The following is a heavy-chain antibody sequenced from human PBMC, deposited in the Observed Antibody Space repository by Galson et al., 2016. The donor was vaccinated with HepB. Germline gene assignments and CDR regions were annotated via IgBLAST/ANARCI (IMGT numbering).Heavy chain of an antibody. CDR1: GFTFSDYY. J-gene: IGHJ4*02. CDR2: ISSSGNYR. Sequence: SLRLSCAASGFTFSDYYMSWIRQAPGQGLEYVSYISSSGNYRNYADFVKGRFTISRDNAKNSLYLQMNSLRAEDTAVYYCAREGGRKVDYWGQGTLVTVS. CDR3: AREGGRKVDY. V-gene: IGHV3-11*06.